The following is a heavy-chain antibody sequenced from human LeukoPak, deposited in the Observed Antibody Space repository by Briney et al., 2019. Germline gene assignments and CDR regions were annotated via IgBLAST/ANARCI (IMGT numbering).Heavy chain of an antibody. CDR3: ARVHSQWLVLNY. D-gene: IGHD6-19*01. CDR1: GHTFTSYD. J-gene: IGHJ4*02. CDR2: MNPNSGNT. V-gene: IGHV1-8*01. Sequence: GASVKVSCKASGHTFTSYDINWVRQATGQGLEWMGWMNPNSGNTGYAQKFQVRVTMTRNTSISTAYMELSSLRSEDTAVYYCARVHSQWLVLNYWGQGTLVTVSP.